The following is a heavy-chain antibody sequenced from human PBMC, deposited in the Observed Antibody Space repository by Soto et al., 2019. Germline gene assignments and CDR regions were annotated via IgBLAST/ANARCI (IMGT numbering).Heavy chain of an antibody. CDR3: AANGVLYYYGSGSYYNSQSYYYYGMDV. Sequence: QMQLVQSGPEVKKPGTSVKVSCKASGFTFTSSAVQWVRQARGQRLEWIGWIVVGSGNTNYAQKFQERVTITRDMSTSTAYMELSGLRSEDTAVYYCAANGVLYYYGSGSYYNSQSYYYYGMDVWGQGTTVTVSS. CDR2: IVVGSGNT. CDR1: GFTFTSSA. D-gene: IGHD3-10*01. J-gene: IGHJ6*02. V-gene: IGHV1-58*01.